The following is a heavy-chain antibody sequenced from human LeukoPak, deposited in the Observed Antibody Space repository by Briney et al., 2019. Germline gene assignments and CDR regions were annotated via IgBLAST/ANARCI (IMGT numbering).Heavy chain of an antibody. CDR2: INHSGST. V-gene: IGHV4-39*07. Sequence: SETLSLTCTVSGGSISSGGYYWSWIRQPPGKGLEWIGEINHSGSTNYNPSLKSRVTISVDTSKNQFSLKLSSVTAADTAVYYCARGNFFEQQRDYWGQGTLVTVSS. CDR3: ARGNFFEQQRDY. CDR1: GGSISSGGYY. J-gene: IGHJ4*02. D-gene: IGHD6-13*01.